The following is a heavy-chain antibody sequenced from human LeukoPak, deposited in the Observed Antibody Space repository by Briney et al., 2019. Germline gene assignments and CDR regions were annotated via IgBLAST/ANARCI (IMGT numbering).Heavy chain of an antibody. J-gene: IGHJ3*02. CDR2: IYYSGST. CDR3: ARSPIYGGIAAASDAFDI. D-gene: IGHD6-13*01. Sequence: SETLSLTCTVSGGSISSHYWSWIRQPPGKGLEWIGYIYYSGSTNYNPSLKSRVTISVGTSKNQFSLKLSSVTAADTAVYYCARSPIYGGIAAASDAFDIWGQGTMVTVSS. V-gene: IGHV4-59*08. CDR1: GGSISSHY.